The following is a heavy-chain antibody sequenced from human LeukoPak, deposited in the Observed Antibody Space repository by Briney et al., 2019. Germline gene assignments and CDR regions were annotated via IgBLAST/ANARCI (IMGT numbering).Heavy chain of an antibody. J-gene: IGHJ6*02. CDR3: AKASVAGYYYYGMDV. D-gene: IGHD6-19*01. V-gene: IGHV3-74*01. Sequence: GGSLRLSCAASGFTFSSYWMHWVRQAPGKGLVWVSRINSDGSSTSYADPVKGRFTISRGNAKNTLYLQMNSLRAEDTAVYYCAKASVAGYYYYGMDVWGQGTTVTVSS. CDR2: INSDGSST. CDR1: GFTFSSYW.